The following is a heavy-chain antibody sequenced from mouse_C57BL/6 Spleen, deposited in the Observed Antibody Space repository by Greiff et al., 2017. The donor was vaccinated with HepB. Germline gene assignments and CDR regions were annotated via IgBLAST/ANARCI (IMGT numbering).Heavy chain of an antibody. V-gene: IGHV5-4*03. Sequence: DVKLVESGGGLVKPGGSLKLSCAASGFTFSSYAMSWVRQTPEKRLEWVATISDGGSYTYYPDNVKGRFTISRDNAKNNLYLQMSHLKSEDTAMYYCARNGDESFDYWGQGTTLTVSS. J-gene: IGHJ2*01. CDR2: ISDGGSYT. CDR1: GFTFSSYA. CDR3: ARNGDESFDY. D-gene: IGHD4-1*01.